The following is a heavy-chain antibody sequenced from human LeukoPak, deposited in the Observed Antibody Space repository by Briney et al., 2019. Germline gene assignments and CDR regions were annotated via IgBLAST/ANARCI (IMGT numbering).Heavy chain of an antibody. J-gene: IGHJ5*02. CDR2: INPSGGST. CDR1: GYTFTSYY. D-gene: IGHD1-26*01. V-gene: IGHV1-46*01. CDR3: ARDNSVGDVAWWFDP. Sequence: ASVKVSCKASGYTFTSYYMHWVRQAPGQGLEWMGIINPSGGSTSYAQKFQGRVTMTRDTSTSTVYMELSSLRSEDTAVYYCARDNSVGDVAWWFDPWGQGTLVTVSS.